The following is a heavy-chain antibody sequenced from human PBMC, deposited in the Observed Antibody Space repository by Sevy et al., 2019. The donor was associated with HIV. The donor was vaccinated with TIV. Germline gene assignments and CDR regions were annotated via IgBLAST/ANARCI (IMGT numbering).Heavy chain of an antibody. V-gene: IGHV1-69*13. J-gene: IGHJ3*01. CDR2: IIPKYGTP. CDR3: ATDQSSRSVLIYSLAS. D-gene: IGHD3-9*01. CDR1: GDTFESYS. Sequence: ASVKVSCRDSGDTFESYSINWVRQAPGQGLEWMGGIIPKYGTPNYAKKFRDRVTITADESTNTAFMELSSLRSDDTASYYCATDQSSRSVLIYSLASWGHGTLVTVSS.